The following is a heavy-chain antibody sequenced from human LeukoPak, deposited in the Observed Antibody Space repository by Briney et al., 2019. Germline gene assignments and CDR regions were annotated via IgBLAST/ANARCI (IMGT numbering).Heavy chain of an antibody. CDR3: ARSLQSHVPLDY. V-gene: IGHV4-30-4*08. Sequence: SETLSLTCTVSGGSISSGDYYWSWIRQPPGKGLEWIGYIYYSGSTYYNPSLKSRVTISVDTSKNQFSLKLSSVTAADTAVYYCARSLQSHVPLDYWGQGTLVTVSS. J-gene: IGHJ4*02. D-gene: IGHD4-11*01. CDR1: GGSISSGDYY. CDR2: IYYSGST.